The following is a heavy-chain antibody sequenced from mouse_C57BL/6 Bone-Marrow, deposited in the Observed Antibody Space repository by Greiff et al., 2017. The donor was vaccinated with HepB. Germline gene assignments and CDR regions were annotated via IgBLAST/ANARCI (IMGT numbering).Heavy chain of an antibody. Sequence: EVQLVESGGGLVQPGGSLSLSCAASGFTFTDYYMSWVRQPPGKALEWLGFIRNKANGYTTEYSASVKGRFTISRDNSQSILYLQMNALRAEDSATYYCARWATVVAGDYWGQGTTLTVSS. D-gene: IGHD1-1*01. CDR3: ARWATVVAGDY. J-gene: IGHJ2*01. CDR1: GFTFTDYY. V-gene: IGHV7-3*01. CDR2: IRNKANGYTT.